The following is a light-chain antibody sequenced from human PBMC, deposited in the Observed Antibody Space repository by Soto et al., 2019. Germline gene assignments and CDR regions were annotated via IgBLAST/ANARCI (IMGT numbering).Light chain of an antibody. CDR3: GTWDSSLSAVV. J-gene: IGLJ2*01. Sequence: QSVLTQPPSVSAAPGQKVTISCSGSSSNIGNNFVSWYQHLPGTAPKLLISDNNERPSGIPDRFSGSKSGTSATLGIDGLQTEDEADYYCGTWDSSLSAVVFGGGTKLTVL. CDR2: DNN. V-gene: IGLV1-51*01. CDR1: SSNIGNNF.